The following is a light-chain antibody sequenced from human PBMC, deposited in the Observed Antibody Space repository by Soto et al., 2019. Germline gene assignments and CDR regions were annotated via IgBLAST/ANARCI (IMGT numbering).Light chain of an antibody. Sequence: EIVMTQSPATLSLSPGQRATVSCRASQSVSSKLAWYQQRPGQAPRLLIYSASTRATGIPARFSGSGSGTEFTLTISSLQSQDFALYYCQQYQNLWTFGQGTKVEIK. CDR2: SAS. CDR1: QSVSSK. CDR3: QQYQNLWT. J-gene: IGKJ1*01. V-gene: IGKV3-15*01.